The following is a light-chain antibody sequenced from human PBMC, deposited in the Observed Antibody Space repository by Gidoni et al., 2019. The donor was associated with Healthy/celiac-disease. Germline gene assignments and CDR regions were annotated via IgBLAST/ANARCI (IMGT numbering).Light chain of an antibody. Sequence: EIVFTQSPATLSLSPGESATLSCRASQSVSSYLAWYQQNPGQAPRLLIYDASNRATGIPARFSGSGSGTDFTLTISSLEPEDFAVYYCQQRSNWPITFGQGTRLEIK. CDR2: DAS. V-gene: IGKV3-11*01. CDR3: QQRSNWPIT. CDR1: QSVSSY. J-gene: IGKJ5*01.